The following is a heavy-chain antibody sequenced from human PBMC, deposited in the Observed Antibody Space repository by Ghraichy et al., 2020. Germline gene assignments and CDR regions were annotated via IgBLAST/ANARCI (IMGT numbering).Heavy chain of an antibody. CDR1: GFTFSSYE. V-gene: IGHV3-48*03. Sequence: GGSLRLSCAASGFTFSSYEMNWVRQAPGTGLEWVSYISGSGSTIYYTDSVKGRFTISRDNAKNSLYLQMNSLRAEDTAVYYCARDQGSGLEPIDYWGQGALVTVSS. J-gene: IGHJ4*02. CDR2: ISGSGSTI. CDR3: ARDQGSGLEPIDY. D-gene: IGHD5-12*01.